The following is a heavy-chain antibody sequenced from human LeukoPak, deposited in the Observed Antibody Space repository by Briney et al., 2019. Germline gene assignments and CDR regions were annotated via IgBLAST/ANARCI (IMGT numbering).Heavy chain of an antibody. Sequence: GGSLRLSCAASGFTFSSYWMSWVRQAPGKGLEWVSSISGSSSYIYYADSVKGRFTISRDNAKNSLYLQMNSLRAEDTAVYYCARESGTMAENYYYYGMDVWGQGTTVTVSS. CDR1: GFTFSSYW. CDR2: ISGSSSYI. D-gene: IGHD1-14*01. CDR3: ARESGTMAENYYYYGMDV. J-gene: IGHJ6*02. V-gene: IGHV3-21*01.